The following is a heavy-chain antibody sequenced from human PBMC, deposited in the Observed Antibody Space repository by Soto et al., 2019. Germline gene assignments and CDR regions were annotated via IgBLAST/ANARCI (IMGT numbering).Heavy chain of an antibody. J-gene: IGHJ6*01. Sequence: QVQLVQSGAEVKKPGASVKISCKASGYTFTSYGISWVRQAPGQGLEWMGWIRAYNGNTNYAQKLQGIVTMTPVTSTSTADMELRSLRSDDTAVYYCARDLPTMDVWCQGTTFTFSS. CDR2: IRAYNGNT. CDR3: ARDLPTMDV. CDR1: GYTFTSYG. V-gene: IGHV1-18*01.